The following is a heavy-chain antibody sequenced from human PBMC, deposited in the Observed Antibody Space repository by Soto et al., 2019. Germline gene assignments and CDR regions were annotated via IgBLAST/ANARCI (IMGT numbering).Heavy chain of an antibody. CDR1: GFTFSSYT. D-gene: IGHD5-12*01. V-gene: IGHV3-48*01. CDR2: ISSSSSTI. Sequence: EVQLVESGGGLVQPGGSLRLSCAASGFTFSSYTMNWFRQPPGKGLEWVSYISSSSSTIYYADSVKGRFTISRDNAKNSLYLQMNSLRAEDTAVYYCASQSSEWLLFASWGQGTLVTVSS. CDR3: ASQSSEWLLFAS. J-gene: IGHJ4*02.